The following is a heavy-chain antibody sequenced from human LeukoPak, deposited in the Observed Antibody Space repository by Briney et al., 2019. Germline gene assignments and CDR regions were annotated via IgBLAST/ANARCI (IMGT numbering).Heavy chain of an antibody. CDR3: ARFTTYNYDGSIYSSPYYFDY. V-gene: IGHV4-59*01. J-gene: IGHJ4*02. CDR1: GGSISNYY. Sequence: SETLSLTCTVSGGSISNYYWSWIRQPPGKGLEWIGYIYYTGSTNYNPSLKSRVTISADTSKNQFSLKLSSVTAADTAVYYCARFTTYNYDGSIYSSPYYFDYWGQGTLVTVSS. CDR2: IYYTGST. D-gene: IGHD3-22*01.